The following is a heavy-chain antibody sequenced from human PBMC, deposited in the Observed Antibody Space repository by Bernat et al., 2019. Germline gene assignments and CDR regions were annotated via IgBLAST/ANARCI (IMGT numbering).Heavy chain of an antibody. D-gene: IGHD2-2*01. CDR3: ARHGGAGVDCSSTSCYVGYFQH. Sequence: QLQLQESGPGLVKPSETLSLTCTVSGGSISSSSYYWGWIRQPPGKGLEWIGSIYYSGSTYYNPSLKSRVTVSVDTSKNQFSLTLSSVTAAGTAVYYCARHGGAGVDCSSTSCYVGYFQHWGQGTLVTVSS. CDR1: GGSISSSSYY. V-gene: IGHV4-39*01. J-gene: IGHJ1*01. CDR2: IYYSGST.